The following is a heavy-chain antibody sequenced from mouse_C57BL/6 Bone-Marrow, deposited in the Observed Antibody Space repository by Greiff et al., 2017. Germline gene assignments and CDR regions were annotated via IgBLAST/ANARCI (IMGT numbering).Heavy chain of an antibody. J-gene: IGHJ1*03. D-gene: IGHD1-1*01. CDR3: ASVDYGSNPWYFDV. CDR1: YFAFMASA. CDR2: FTMYSGAT. Sequence: QVQLQQSGAELVRPGSSVKLSCKASYFAFMASAMHWVKQRPGHGLEWIGSFTMYSGATEYSENFKGKATLTAYTSSCTAYMALSILTSEDSAVYYCASVDYGSNPWYFDVWGTGTTVTVSS. V-gene: IGHV1-49*01.